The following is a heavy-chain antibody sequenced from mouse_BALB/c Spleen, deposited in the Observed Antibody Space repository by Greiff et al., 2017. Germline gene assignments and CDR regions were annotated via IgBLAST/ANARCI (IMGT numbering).Heavy chain of an antibody. J-gene: IGHJ3*01. V-gene: IGHV5-9*03. CDR2: ISSGGGNT. Sequence: DVMLVESGGGLVKPGGSLKLSCAASGFTFSSYTMSWVRQTPEKRLEWVATISSGGGNTYYPDSVKGRFTISRDNAKNNLYLQMSSLRSEDTALYYCARSEPFAYWGQGTLVTVSA. CDR3: ARSEPFAY. CDR1: GFTFSSYT.